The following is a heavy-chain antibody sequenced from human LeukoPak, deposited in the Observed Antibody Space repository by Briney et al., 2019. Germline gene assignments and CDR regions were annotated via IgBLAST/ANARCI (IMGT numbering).Heavy chain of an antibody. D-gene: IGHD1-26*01. CDR3: ASEGREESNAFDI. V-gene: IGHV4-38-2*02. J-gene: IGHJ3*02. CDR2: IYHSGST. CDR1: GYSISSGYY. Sequence: SETLSLTCTVSGYSISSGYYWGWIRQPPGKGLEWIGSIYHSGSTYYNPSLKSRVTISVDTSKNQFSLKLSSVTAADTAVYYCASEGREESNAFDIWGQGTMVTVSS.